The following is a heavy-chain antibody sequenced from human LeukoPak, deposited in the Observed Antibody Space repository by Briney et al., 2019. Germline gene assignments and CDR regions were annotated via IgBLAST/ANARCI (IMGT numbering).Heavy chain of an antibody. D-gene: IGHD3-16*01. CDR3: ARSHPRGITSN. CDR2: INHSGST. J-gene: IGHJ4*02. Sequence: SETLSLTCAVYGGSFSGYYWSWIRQPPGKGLEWIGEINHSGSTNYNPSLKSRVTISVDTSKNQFSLKLSSVTAADTAVYYCARSHPRGITSNWGQGTLVTVSS. CDR1: GGSFSGYY. V-gene: IGHV4-34*01.